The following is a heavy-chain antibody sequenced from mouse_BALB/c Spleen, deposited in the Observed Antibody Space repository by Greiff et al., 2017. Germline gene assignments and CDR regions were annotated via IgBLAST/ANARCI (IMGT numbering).Heavy chain of an antibody. CDR3: TRDLYGNYVRAMDY. V-gene: IGHV5-6-4*01. D-gene: IGHD2-10*02. Sequence: EVKLVESGGGLVKPGGSLKLSCAASGFTFSSYTMSWVRQTPEKRLEWVATISSGGSYTYYPDSVKGRFTISRDNAKNTLYLQMSSLKSEDTAMYYCTRDLYGNYVRAMDYWGQGTSVTVSS. CDR1: GFTFSSYT. J-gene: IGHJ4*01. CDR2: ISSGGSYT.